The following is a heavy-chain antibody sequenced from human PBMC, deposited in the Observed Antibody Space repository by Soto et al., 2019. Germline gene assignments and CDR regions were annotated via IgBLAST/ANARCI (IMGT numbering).Heavy chain of an antibody. CDR3: ARKHASSSGSCFDH. D-gene: IGHD6-19*01. CDR1: VFPSGGEF. J-gene: IGHJ4*02. CDR2: IWFDGSEE. V-gene: IGHV3-33*08. Sequence: PGGPCTLPSAAFVFPSGGEFIHGVRQDRAQGMEWNAVIWFDGSEEYYADSVKGRFTVSRDNSRNTAFLQVNSLRAEDTAVYFCARKHASSSGSCFDHWGKGTQVTVPS.